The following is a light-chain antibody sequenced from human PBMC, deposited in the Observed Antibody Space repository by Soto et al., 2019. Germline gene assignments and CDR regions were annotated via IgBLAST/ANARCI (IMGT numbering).Light chain of an antibody. Sequence: QSALTQPASVSGSRGRSITISCTGTSSDVGSYNLVSWYQQHPGKAPKLMIYEGSKRPSGVSNRFSGSKSGNTASLTISGLQAEDEADYYCCSYAGSSTLVFGGGTKLTVL. CDR3: CSYAGSSTLV. V-gene: IGLV2-23*01. CDR2: EGS. J-gene: IGLJ2*01. CDR1: SSDVGSYNL.